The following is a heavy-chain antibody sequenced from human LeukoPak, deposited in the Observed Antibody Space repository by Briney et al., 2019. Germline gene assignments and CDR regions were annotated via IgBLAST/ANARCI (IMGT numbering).Heavy chain of an antibody. Sequence: SETLSLTCTVSGGSISSNSYYWGWIRQPPGKGLEWIGSSYYSGSTYYNPSLNIRVTISVDTSKNQFSLNLRSVTAADTAVYYCAREILYDSTGYYLWGQGTLVTVSS. CDR2: SYYSGST. CDR1: GGSISSNSYY. J-gene: IGHJ4*02. CDR3: AREILYDSTGYYL. D-gene: IGHD3-22*01. V-gene: IGHV4-39*07.